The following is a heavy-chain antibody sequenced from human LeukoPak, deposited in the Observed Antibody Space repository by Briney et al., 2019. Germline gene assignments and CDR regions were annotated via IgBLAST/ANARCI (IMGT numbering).Heavy chain of an antibody. J-gene: IGHJ4*02. CDR2: INPSGGST. CDR3: ARDTTVPRYYFDY. Sequence: ASVKVSCKASGYTFTRYYMHWVRQAPGQGLEWMGIINPSGGSTSYAQKFQGRVTMTRDMSTSTVYMELSSLRSEDTAVYYCARDTTVPRYYFDYWGQGTLVTVSS. D-gene: IGHD4-11*01. CDR1: GYTFTRYY. V-gene: IGHV1-46*01.